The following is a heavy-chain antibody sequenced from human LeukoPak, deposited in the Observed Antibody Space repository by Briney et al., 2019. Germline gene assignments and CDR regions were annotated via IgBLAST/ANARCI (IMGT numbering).Heavy chain of an antibody. CDR3: ARDESTSILWW. J-gene: IGHJ1*01. Sequence: ASVKVSCKASGYTFINYYMHWVRQAPGQGLEWMGIINPSGGSTSYAQKFQGRVTMTRDTSTSTVYMGLSSLRSEDTAVYYCARDESTSILWWWGQGTLVTVSS. V-gene: IGHV1-46*01. CDR2: INPSGGST. D-gene: IGHD2-21*01. CDR1: GYTFINYY.